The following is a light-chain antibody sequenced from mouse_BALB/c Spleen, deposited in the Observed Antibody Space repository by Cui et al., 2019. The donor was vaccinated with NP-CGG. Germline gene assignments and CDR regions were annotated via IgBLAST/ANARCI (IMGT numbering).Light chain of an antibody. CDR1: SIVSY. CDR2: STS. CDR3: HQWSSYPWT. Sequence: QIVLTQSPAIMSASLGEEITLTCSASSIVSYMHWYQQKSGTSPKLLIYSTSNLASGVPSRFSGSGSGTFYSLTISSVEAEDAADYYCHQWSSYPWTFGGGTKLEIK. V-gene: IGKV4-80*01. J-gene: IGKJ1*01.